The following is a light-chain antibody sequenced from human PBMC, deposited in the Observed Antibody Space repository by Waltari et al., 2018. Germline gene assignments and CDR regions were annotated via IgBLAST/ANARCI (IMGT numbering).Light chain of an antibody. CDR3: QQSYSTPRT. CDR2: AAS. V-gene: IGKV1-39*01. J-gene: IGKJ1*01. CDR1: ESISSY. Sequence: QMTPSLSSLSASVGERVTITCRASESISSYLNWYQHKPGRAPKLLLYAASSLQSGVPARFSGSGSGTDFTLTISSLQPEDFATYYCQQSYSTPRTFGQGTKVEIK.